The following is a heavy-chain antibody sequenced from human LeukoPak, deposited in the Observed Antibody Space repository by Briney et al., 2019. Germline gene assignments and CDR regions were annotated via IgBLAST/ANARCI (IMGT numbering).Heavy chain of an antibody. CDR1: GGSISSGGYY. V-gene: IGHV4-30-2*01. CDR2: IYHSGST. CDR3: ARVRSFGVVIEV. Sequence: SETLSLTCTVSGGSISSGGYYWSWIRQPPGKGLEWIGYIYHSGSTYYNPSLKSRVTISVDRSKNQFSLKLSSVTAADTAVYYCARVRSFGVVIEVWGQGTLVTVSA. J-gene: IGHJ4*02. D-gene: IGHD3-3*01.